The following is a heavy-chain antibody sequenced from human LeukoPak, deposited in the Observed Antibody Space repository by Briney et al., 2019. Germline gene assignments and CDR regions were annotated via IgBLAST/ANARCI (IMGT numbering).Heavy chain of an antibody. CDR3: AKYCSGGSCYGPEYFQH. V-gene: IGHV3-23*01. CDR2: ISGSGGST. Sequence: GGSLRLSCAASGFTFSSYGMHWVRQAPGKGLEWVSAISGSGGSTYYADSVKGRFTISRDNSKNTLYLQMNSLRAEDTAVYYCAKYCSGGSCYGPEYFQHWGQGTLVTVSS. CDR1: GFTFSSYG. D-gene: IGHD2-15*01. J-gene: IGHJ1*01.